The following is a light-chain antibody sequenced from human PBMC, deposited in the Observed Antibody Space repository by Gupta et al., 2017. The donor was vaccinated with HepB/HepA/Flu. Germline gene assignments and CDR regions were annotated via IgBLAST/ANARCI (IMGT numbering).Light chain of an antibody. CDR2: GNS. V-gene: IGLV1-40*01. J-gene: IGLJ2*01. CDR1: SSNIGAGYD. CDR3: QSYDSSPSAVV. Sequence: QPVLTQPPSVSGAPGQRVTISCTGSSSNIGAGYDVHWYQQLPGTAPKLLIYGNSNRPSGVPDRFSGSKSVTSASLAITGLQAEDEADYYCQSYDSSPSAVVFGGGTKLTVL.